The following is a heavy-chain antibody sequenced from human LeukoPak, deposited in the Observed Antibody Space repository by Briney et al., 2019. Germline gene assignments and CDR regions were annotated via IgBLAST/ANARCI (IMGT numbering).Heavy chain of an antibody. CDR1: GGSISSSSYY. D-gene: IGHD6-6*01. J-gene: IGHJ4*02. CDR3: ARRNRIAARPFDY. Sequence: ASETLSLTCTVSGGSISSSSYYWGWIRQPPGKGLEWIGSIYYSGSTYYNPSLKSRVTIPVDTSKNQFSLKLSSVTAADTAVYYCARRNRIAARPFDYWDQGTLVTVSS. V-gene: IGHV4-39*01. CDR2: IYYSGST.